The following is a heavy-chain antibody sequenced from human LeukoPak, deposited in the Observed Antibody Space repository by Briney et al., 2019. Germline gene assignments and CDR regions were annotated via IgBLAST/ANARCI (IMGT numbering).Heavy chain of an antibody. D-gene: IGHD3-10*01. CDR1: GGSVSGDGYY. Sequence: SETLSLTCTVSGGSVSGDGYYWSWIRQHPGKGLEWIGYIYYSGSTYYNPSLKSRVTISVDTSKNQFSLKLSSVTAADTAVYYCARFHGDWFDPWGQGTLVTVSS. J-gene: IGHJ5*02. CDR2: IYYSGST. V-gene: IGHV4-31*03. CDR3: ARFHGDWFDP.